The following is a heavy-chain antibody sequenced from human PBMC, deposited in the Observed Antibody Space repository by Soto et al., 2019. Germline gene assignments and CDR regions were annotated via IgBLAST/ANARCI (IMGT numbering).Heavy chain of an antibody. CDR3: ARGSYCRGGSCPNGHLYGMDV. J-gene: IGHJ6*04. Sequence: SETLSLTCSVSSGSINSYYWTWIRQPAGKGLEWIGRLYTTGITNYNPSLKSRVTMSVDTSKNQFSLKLMSVTAADTAVYYCARGSYCRGGSCPNGHLYGMDVLRKGTTVAASS. D-gene: IGHD2-15*01. CDR1: SGSINSYY. V-gene: IGHV4-4*07. CDR2: LYTTGIT.